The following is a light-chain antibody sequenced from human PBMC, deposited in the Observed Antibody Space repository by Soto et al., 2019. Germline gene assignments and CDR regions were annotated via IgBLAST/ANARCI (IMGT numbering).Light chain of an antibody. Sequence: QSALTQPASSSGSPGQSITISFTGSRSDVGGYNLVSWYPQHSGKAHKLMIYDVNKRPSGDSNQFSGSKSGNTDSLTISGLQVEDEDDSYCCTYAGSSTWVFGEGTKLTVL. V-gene: IGLV2-23*02. CDR1: RSDVGGYNL. J-gene: IGLJ3*02. CDR2: DVN. CDR3: CTYAGSSTWV.